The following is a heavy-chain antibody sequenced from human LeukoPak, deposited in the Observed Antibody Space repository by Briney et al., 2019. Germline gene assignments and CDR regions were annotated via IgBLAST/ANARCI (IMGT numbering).Heavy chain of an antibody. D-gene: IGHD3-3*01. J-gene: IGHJ5*02. Sequence: PSETLSLTCTVSGGSISSGGYYWSWIRQHPGKGLEWIGYIYYTGSTYYNPSLKSRVTISVDTSKNQFSLKLSSVTAADTAVYYCARGDATFNYDFWSGSCNWFDPWGQGTLVTVSS. V-gene: IGHV4-61*08. CDR3: ARGDATFNYDFWSGSCNWFDP. CDR2: IYYTGST. CDR1: GGSISSGGYY.